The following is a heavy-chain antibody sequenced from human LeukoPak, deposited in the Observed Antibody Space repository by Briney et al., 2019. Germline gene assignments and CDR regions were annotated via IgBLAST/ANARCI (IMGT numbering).Heavy chain of an antibody. CDR1: GYTFTSYY. V-gene: IGHV1-46*01. CDR3: ARDSGLTYYDYIWGSLDLDY. Sequence: ASVKVSCKASGYTFTSYYMHWVRQAPGQGLEWMGIINPSGGSTSYAQKFQGRVTMTRDTSTSTVYMELSSLRSEDTAVYYCARDSGLTYYDYIWGSLDLDYWGQGTLVTVSS. D-gene: IGHD3-16*01. CDR2: INPSGGST. J-gene: IGHJ4*02.